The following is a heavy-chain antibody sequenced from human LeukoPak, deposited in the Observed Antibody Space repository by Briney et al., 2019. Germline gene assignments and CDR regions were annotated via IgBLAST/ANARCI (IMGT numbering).Heavy chain of an antibody. CDR1: GGSISSSSYY. CDR2: IYYSGST. Sequence: SETLSLTCTVSGGSISSSSYYWGWIRQPPGKGLEWIGSIYYSGSTYYNPSLKSRVTISVDTSKNQFSLKLSSVTAADTAVYYCASETKRPRYCTNGVCSKRYYFDYWGQGTLVTVSS. V-gene: IGHV4-39*07. D-gene: IGHD2-8*01. CDR3: ASETKRPRYCTNGVCSKRYYFDY. J-gene: IGHJ4*02.